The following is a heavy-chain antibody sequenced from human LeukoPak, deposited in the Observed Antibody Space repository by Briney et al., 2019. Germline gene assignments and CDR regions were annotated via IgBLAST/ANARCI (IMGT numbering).Heavy chain of an antibody. D-gene: IGHD1-26*01. CDR3: ARVVGATLDVWFDP. CDR2: IYYSGST. J-gene: IGHJ5*02. Sequence: PSETLSLTCTVSGGSIGSYYWSRIRQPPGKGLEWIGYIYYSGSTNYNPSLKSRVTISVDTSKNQFSLKLSSVTAADTAVYYCARVVGATLDVWFDPWGQGTLVTVSS. CDR1: GGSIGSYY. V-gene: IGHV4-59*01.